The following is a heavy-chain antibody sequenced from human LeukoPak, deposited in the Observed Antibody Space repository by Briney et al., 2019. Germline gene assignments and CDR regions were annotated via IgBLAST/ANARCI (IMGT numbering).Heavy chain of an antibody. J-gene: IGHJ4*02. V-gene: IGHV3-30*18. Sequence: GGSLRLSCAASGFTFSSYGMHWVRQAPGKGLEWVAVISYDGSNKYYADSVKGRFTISRDNSKNTLYLQMNSLRAEDTAVYYCAKGGYTYGYDDNYWGQGTLVTVSS. CDR2: ISYDGSNK. CDR1: GFTFSSYG. CDR3: AKGGYTYGYDDNY. D-gene: IGHD5-18*01.